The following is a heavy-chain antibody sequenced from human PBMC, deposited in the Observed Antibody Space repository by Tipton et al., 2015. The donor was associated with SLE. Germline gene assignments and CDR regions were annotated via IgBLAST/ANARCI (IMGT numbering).Heavy chain of an antibody. J-gene: IGHJ4*02. Sequence: TLSLTCTVSGGSISSGDYYWSWIRQPPGKGLEWIGYIYYSGRTYYNPSLKSRVTISVDTSKNQFSLKLSSVTAADTAVYYCARDRVEYSSSDYWGQGTLVTVSS. CDR1: GGSISSGDYY. CDR2: IYYSGRT. V-gene: IGHV4-30-4*01. CDR3: ARDRVEYSSSDY. D-gene: IGHD6-13*01.